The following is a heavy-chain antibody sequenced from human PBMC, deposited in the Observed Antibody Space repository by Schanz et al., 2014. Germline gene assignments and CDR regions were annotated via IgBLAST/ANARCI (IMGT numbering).Heavy chain of an antibody. V-gene: IGHV3-74*01. D-gene: IGHD6-19*01. CDR2: INGDGSKT. CDR3: AASSGWHPSTDY. J-gene: IGHJ4*02. Sequence: EVQLVESGGGLVQPGGSLRLPGGSLGFPSSPNCWNWVRQAPGKGLVWVSRINGDGSKTNYADSVKGRFTISRDNSKNALYLQMNSLRAEDTAVYYCAASSGWHPSTDYWGQGTLVTVSS. CDR1: GFPSSPNC.